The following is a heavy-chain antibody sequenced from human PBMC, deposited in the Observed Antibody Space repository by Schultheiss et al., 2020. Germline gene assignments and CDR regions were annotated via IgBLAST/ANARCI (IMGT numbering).Heavy chain of an antibody. CDR2: IKTVGSST. CDR3: ARDRITIFGVVIIQRDYYGMDV. Sequence: GGSLRLSCAASGFTFSNYWMHWVRQTPGKGLVWVSHIKTVGSSTNYADSVKGRFTISRDNAKNTLYLQMNSLRAEDTAVYYCARDRITIFGVVIIQRDYYGMDVWGQGTTVTVSS. V-gene: IGHV3-74*01. CDR1: GFTFSNYW. D-gene: IGHD3-3*01. J-gene: IGHJ6*02.